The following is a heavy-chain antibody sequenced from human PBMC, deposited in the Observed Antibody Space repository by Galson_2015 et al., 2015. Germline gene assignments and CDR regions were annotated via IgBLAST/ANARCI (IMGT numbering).Heavy chain of an antibody. D-gene: IGHD3-22*01. Sequence: SVKVSCKASGYTFTSYDINWVRQATGQGLEWMGWMNPNSGNTGYAQKFQGRVTMTRNTSISTAYMELSSLRSEDTAVYYCARGPRITMIVVVFSTPPRNNWFDPWGQGTLVTVSS. CDR2: MNPNSGNT. V-gene: IGHV1-8*01. CDR1: GYTFTSYD. CDR3: ARGPRITMIVVVFSTPPRNNWFDP. J-gene: IGHJ5*02.